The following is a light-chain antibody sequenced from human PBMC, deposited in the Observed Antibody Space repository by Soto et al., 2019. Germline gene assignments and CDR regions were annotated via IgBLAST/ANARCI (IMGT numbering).Light chain of an antibody. CDR3: QQYSTYSRT. CDR1: QSISSW. Sequence: DIQMTQSPSTLSASVGDRVTITCRASQSISSWLAWYQQKPGKAPNLLIYKASSLESGVPSRFSGSGSGTEFTLTIISLQPDDFATYYCQQYSTYSRTFGQGTKVEIK. V-gene: IGKV1-5*03. J-gene: IGKJ1*01. CDR2: KAS.